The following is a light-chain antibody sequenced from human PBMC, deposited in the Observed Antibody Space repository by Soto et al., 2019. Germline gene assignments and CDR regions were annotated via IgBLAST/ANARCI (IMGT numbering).Light chain of an antibody. Sequence: DIQMTQSPSTLSASVGDRVTITCRASQSISSWLAWYQQRPGKAPKLLIYKAPNLESAIPSRFSGSRSGTELTLTNSSLHTDDFAPDYCQQYYTYPSSFGTGTKVEIK. CDR1: QSISSW. CDR2: KAP. J-gene: IGKJ1*01. V-gene: IGKV1-5*03. CDR3: QQYYTYPSS.